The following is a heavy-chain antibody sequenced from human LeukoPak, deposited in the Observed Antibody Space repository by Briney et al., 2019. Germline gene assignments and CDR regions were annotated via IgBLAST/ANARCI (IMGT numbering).Heavy chain of an antibody. J-gene: IGHJ4*02. CDR2: INPSGGST. CDR1: GYTLSELS. V-gene: IGHV1-46*01. Sequence: ASVKVSCKVSGYTLSELSLHWVRQAPGQGLEWMGIINPSGGSTSYAQKFQGRVTMTRDMSTSTVYMELSSLRSEDTAVYYCARVDDDYDSSGYYGVFDYWGQGTLVTVSS. D-gene: IGHD3-22*01. CDR3: ARVDDDYDSSGYYGVFDY.